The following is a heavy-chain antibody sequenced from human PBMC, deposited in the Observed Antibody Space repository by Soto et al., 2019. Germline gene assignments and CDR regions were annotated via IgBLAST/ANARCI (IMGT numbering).Heavy chain of an antibody. Sequence: SQTLSLTCAISGDSVSSNSAAWNWIRQSPSRGLEWLGRTYYRSKWYNDYAVSVKSRITINPDTSKNQFSLQLNSVTPEDTAVYYCAIEYSSSSGFRDGYYYGMDVWGQGTTVTAP. CDR1: GDSVSSNSAA. V-gene: IGHV6-1*01. CDR2: TYYRSKWYN. J-gene: IGHJ6*02. CDR3: AIEYSSSSGFRDGYYYGMDV. D-gene: IGHD6-6*01.